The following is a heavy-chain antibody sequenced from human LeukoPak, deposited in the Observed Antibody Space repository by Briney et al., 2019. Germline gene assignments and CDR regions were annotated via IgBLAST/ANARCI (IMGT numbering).Heavy chain of an antibody. J-gene: IGHJ6*02. CDR2: IYYSGST. CDR1: GGSISSGDYY. Sequence: SETLSLTCTVSGGSISSGDYYWSWIRQPPGKGLEWIGYIYYSGSTNYNPSLKSRVTISVDTSKNQFSLKLSSVTAADTAVYYCASESYDFWSGYSLGMDVWGQGTTVTVSS. D-gene: IGHD3-3*01. V-gene: IGHV4-30-4*01. CDR3: ASESYDFWSGYSLGMDV.